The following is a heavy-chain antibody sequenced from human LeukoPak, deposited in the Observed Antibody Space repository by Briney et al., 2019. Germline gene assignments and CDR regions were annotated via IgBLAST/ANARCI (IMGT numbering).Heavy chain of an antibody. CDR2: ISSSGSTI. J-gene: IGHJ5*02. CDR1: GFTFSSYE. V-gene: IGHV3-48*03. D-gene: IGHD2-21*02. Sequence: GGSLRLSCAASGFTFSSYEMNWVRQAPGKGLEWVSYISSSGSTIYYADSVKGRFTISRDNAKNSLYLQMNSLRAEDTAVYYCAREVTYCGGDCSGGWFDPWGQGTLVTVSS. CDR3: AREVTYCGGDCSGGWFDP.